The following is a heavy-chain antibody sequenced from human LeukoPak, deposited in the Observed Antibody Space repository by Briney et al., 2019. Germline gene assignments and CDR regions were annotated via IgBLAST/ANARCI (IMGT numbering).Heavy chain of an antibody. Sequence: SETLSLTCTVSGGSMSSYYWSWIRQPPGKGLEWIGYIYYSGTTNYNPSPKSRVTMSVDTSKNQFSLKLSSVTAADTAVYYCARDVGPGLFDPWGQGTLVTVSS. J-gene: IGHJ5*02. CDR1: GGSMSSYY. CDR2: IYYSGTT. V-gene: IGHV4-59*01. CDR3: ARDVGPGLFDP. D-gene: IGHD1-26*01.